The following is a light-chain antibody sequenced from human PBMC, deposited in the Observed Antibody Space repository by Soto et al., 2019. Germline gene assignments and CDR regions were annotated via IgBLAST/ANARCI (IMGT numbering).Light chain of an antibody. Sequence: EIVLTQSPGTLSLSPGEGAALSCRASQSIGSSFLAWYQQQPGQAPRLLIYGASSRATGIPDRFSGSGSGTDFTLTISRLEPEDFAVDYCQQYDSSPYTFGQGTKLEIK. CDR3: QQYDSSPYT. J-gene: IGKJ2*01. CDR1: QSIGSSF. CDR2: GAS. V-gene: IGKV3-20*01.